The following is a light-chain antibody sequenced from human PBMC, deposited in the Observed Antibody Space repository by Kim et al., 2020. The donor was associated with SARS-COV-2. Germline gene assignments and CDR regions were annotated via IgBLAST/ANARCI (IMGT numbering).Light chain of an antibody. CDR3: QQYNKWPYT. CDR2: DAS. Sequence: SVYPGERATLSCTASQSVTTDLAWYQHKPGQAPRLLISDASARATGLPVRFSGSGSGTEFTLTITSLQSEDFAVYFCQQYNKWPYTFGQGTKLEI. CDR1: QSVTTD. V-gene: IGKV3-15*01. J-gene: IGKJ2*01.